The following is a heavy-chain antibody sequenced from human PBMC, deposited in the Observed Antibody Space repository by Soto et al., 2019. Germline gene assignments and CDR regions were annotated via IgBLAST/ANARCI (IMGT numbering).Heavy chain of an antibody. J-gene: IGHJ4*02. CDR2: INHSGTT. Sequence: QVQLQQWGAGLLKPSKTLSLTCAVYGGSLSGYYWSWIRQAPGKGLEWIGEINHSGTTNYNPSLKSRVAILIDTSKNQFSLILSSVTAADRAMYYCARGGATPMVLKYWGQGTLVTVSS. D-gene: IGHD5-18*01. CDR1: GGSLSGYY. V-gene: IGHV4-34*01. CDR3: ARGGATPMVLKY.